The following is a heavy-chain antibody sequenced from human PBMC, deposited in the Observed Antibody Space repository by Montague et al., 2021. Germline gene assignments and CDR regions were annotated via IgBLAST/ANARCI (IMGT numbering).Heavy chain of an antibody. CDR2: FDPEHGET. CDR1: GYTLSEVP. CDR3: ATESILGVVIYAFAF. J-gene: IGHJ3*01. D-gene: IGHD3-3*02. Sequence: SVKVSCKAFGYTLSEVPIHWVRQAPGEGLEWMGSFDPEHGETLYTQKFQGRVSMTEDLSAETAYLELSNLISDDTAIYYCATESILGVVIYAFAFWGQGTLVTVSS. V-gene: IGHV1-24*01.